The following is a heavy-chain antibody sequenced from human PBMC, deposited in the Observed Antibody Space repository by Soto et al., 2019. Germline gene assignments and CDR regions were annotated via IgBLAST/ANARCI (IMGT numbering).Heavy chain of an antibody. D-gene: IGHD3-10*01. V-gene: IGHV5-51*01. CDR1: GYSFTNYW. CDR3: ARRNGAYYYYYGMDV. CDR2: IYLGDSDT. J-gene: IGHJ6*02. Sequence: GESLKISCKGSGYSFTNYWIGWVRQMPGKGLEWMGTIYLGDSDTRYSPSFQGRVTISADKSISAAYLQWSSLKASDTAMYYCARRNGAYYYYYGMDVWGQGTTVTVSS.